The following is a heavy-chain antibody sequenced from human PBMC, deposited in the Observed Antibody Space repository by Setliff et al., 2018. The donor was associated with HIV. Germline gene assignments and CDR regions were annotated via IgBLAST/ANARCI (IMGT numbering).Heavy chain of an antibody. Sequence: PVGSLRLSCTASGFTFSRYWMSWVRQAPGKGLEWVANIKQDGSEKYYVDSVKGRFTISRDNAKNSLSLQMNSLRAEDTAVYYCLRERNFWSRSPGWGQGTLVTVSS. D-gene: IGHD3-3*01. CDR2: IKQDGSEK. CDR1: GFTFSRYW. J-gene: IGHJ4*02. CDR3: LRERNFWSRSPG. V-gene: IGHV3-7*04.